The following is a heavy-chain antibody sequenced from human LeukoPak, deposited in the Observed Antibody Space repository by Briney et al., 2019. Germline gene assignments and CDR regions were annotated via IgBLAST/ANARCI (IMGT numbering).Heavy chain of an antibody. Sequence: SETLSLTCTVSGGSISGYYWSWIRRPPGKGLEWIGYIYTSGSTNYNPSLQSRVTISVDTSKNQFSLKLSPVTAADTAVYYCARRVGYCTNGVCYTRLNRNWFDPWGQGTLVTVSS. CDR1: GGSISGYY. CDR3: ARRVGYCTNGVCYTRLNRNWFDP. J-gene: IGHJ5*02. CDR2: IYTSGST. V-gene: IGHV4-4*09. D-gene: IGHD2-8*01.